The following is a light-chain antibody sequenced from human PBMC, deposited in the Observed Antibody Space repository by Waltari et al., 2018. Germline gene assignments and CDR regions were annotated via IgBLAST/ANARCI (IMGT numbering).Light chain of an antibody. Sequence: QSVLTQPPSVSAAPGQTVTIYCSADSYKIGNNYVSWYQHFPGTAPKLLIYENNRRPSGIPDLFSGSKSGTSATLGITGLQTGDEADYYCGTWDASLGGIFGTGTKVTVL. CDR1: SYKIGNNY. CDR2: ENN. V-gene: IGLV1-51*02. J-gene: IGLJ1*01. CDR3: GTWDASLGGI.